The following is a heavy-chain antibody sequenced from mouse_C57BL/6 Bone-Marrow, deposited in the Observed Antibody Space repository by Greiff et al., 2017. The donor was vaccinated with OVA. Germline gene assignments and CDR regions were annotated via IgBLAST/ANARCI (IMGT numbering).Heavy chain of an antibody. D-gene: IGHD1-1*01. J-gene: IGHJ3*01. CDR1: GYTFTSYW. CDR2: IDPSDSDT. Sequence: QVQLQQPGAELVRPGSSVKLSCKASGYTFTSYWMHWVKQRPIQGLEWIGNIDPSDSDTHYNQKFKDKATLSVDKSSSTAYMQLSSLTSEDSAVYYCARDYYGSLWGQGTLVTVSA. CDR3: ARDYYGSL. V-gene: IGHV1-52*01.